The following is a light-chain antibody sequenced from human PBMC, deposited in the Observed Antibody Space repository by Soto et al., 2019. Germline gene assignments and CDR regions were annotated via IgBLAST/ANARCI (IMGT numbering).Light chain of an antibody. CDR3: QQCHRYLT. CDR2: KAS. CDR1: QTISSW. Sequence: DIQMTQSPSTLSGSVGDRVTITCRASQTISSWLAWYQQKPGKAPKLLIYKASTVKSGVPSRFSGSGSGTEFTLTISSLQPDDIATYYCQQCHRYLTFGQGTKVDIK. V-gene: IGKV1-5*03. J-gene: IGKJ1*01.